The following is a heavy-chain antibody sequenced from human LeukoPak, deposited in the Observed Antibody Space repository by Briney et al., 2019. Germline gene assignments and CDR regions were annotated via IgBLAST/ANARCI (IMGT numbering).Heavy chain of an antibody. Sequence: PSETLSLTCTVSDDSINNNYSSWIRQPPGKKLECIGYIHYSGSTNYNPSLKSRVTISIDTSKNQFSLKLNSVTAADTAVYYCARRGLNRQNFDYWGQGTLVTVSS. CDR1: DDSINNNY. D-gene: IGHD3-16*01. CDR3: ARRGLNRQNFDY. CDR2: IHYSGST. J-gene: IGHJ4*02. V-gene: IGHV4-59*08.